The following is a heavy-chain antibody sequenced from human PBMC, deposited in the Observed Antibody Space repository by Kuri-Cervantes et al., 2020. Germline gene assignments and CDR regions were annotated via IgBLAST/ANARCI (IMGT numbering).Heavy chain of an antibody. CDR1: GYTFTSYD. Sequence: ASVKVSCKASGYTFTSYDINWVRQATGQGLEWMGWMNPNSGNTGYAQKFQGRVTMTRNTSISTAYMELSSLRSEDTAVYYCARTLSGYCSSPSWGGDCWFDPWGQGTLVTVSS. CDR2: MNPNSGNT. J-gene: IGHJ5*02. V-gene: IGHV1-8*01. CDR3: ARTLSGYCSSPSWGGDCWFDP. D-gene: IGHD2-2*01.